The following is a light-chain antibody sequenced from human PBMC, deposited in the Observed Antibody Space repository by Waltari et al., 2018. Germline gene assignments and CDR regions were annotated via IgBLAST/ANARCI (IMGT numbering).Light chain of an antibody. J-gene: IGKJ1*01. CDR3: QHYGISPRT. CDR1: QSVSKYY. V-gene: IGKV3-20*01. Sequence: EIVFTQSPDTLSLSPGDRDTVSSRASQSVSKYYLAWYQQKPRQSPSLLIYDAFTRAAGIPDRFSGSGTRTDFTLTISGLDPQYIVVYYCQHYGISPRTFGQGTKVEMK. CDR2: DAF.